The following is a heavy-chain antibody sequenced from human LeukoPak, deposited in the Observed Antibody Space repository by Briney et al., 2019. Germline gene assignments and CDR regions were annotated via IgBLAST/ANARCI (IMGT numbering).Heavy chain of an antibody. J-gene: IGHJ3*02. Sequence: ASVKVSCKASGYTFTSYYMHWVRQAPGQGLEWMGVINPSGGSTSYAQKFQGRVTMTRDTSTSTVYMELSSLRSEDTAVYYCARGDQEYYYDSRGGKDAFDIWGQGTMVTVSS. V-gene: IGHV1-46*01. CDR1: GYTFTSYY. D-gene: IGHD3-22*01. CDR2: INPSGGST. CDR3: ARGDQEYYYDSRGGKDAFDI.